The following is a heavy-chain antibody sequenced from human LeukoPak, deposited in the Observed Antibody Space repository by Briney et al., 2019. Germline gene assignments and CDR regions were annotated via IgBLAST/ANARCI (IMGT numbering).Heavy chain of an antibody. V-gene: IGHV3-9*01. Sequence: PGGSLRLSCAASGFTFDDYAMRWVRQAPGKGLEWVSGISWSSGSIGYADSVKGRFTISRDNAKNSLYLQMNSLRAEATALYYCAKDMARPWLPSYYFDYWGQGTLVTVSS. CDR3: AKDMARPWLPSYYFDY. CDR2: ISWSSGSI. D-gene: IGHD6-19*01. J-gene: IGHJ4*02. CDR1: GFTFDDYA.